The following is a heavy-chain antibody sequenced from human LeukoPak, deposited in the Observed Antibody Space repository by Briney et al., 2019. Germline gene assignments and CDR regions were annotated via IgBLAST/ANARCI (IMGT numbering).Heavy chain of an antibody. CDR1: GYIFTSYG. CDR2: ISTYNGNT. J-gene: IGHJ4*02. D-gene: IGHD2-2*01. Sequence: GASVKVSCKASGYIFTSYGISWVRQAPGQGLEWMGWISTYNGNTNYAQNLQGRVTMTTDTSTSTAYMELRSLRSDDTAVYYCATAILYYFDYWGQGTLVTVSS. V-gene: IGHV1-18*04. CDR3: ATAILYYFDY.